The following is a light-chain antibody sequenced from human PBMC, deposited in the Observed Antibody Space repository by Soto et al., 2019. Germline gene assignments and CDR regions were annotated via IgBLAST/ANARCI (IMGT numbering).Light chain of an antibody. CDR2: KAS. CDR1: QSISSW. CDR3: QQYNSYPDT. J-gene: IGKJ4*02. V-gene: IGKV1-5*03. Sequence: DIQMTQSPSTLSASVGDRVTITCRASQSISSWLAWYQQKPGKAPKLLIYKASSLKSGVPSRFSGSGSGTEFTLTITSLQPDDFGTYYCQQYNSYPDTFGEGTKVDIK.